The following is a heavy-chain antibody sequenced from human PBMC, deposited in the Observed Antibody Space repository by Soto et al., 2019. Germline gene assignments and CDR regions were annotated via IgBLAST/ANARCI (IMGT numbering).Heavy chain of an antibody. D-gene: IGHD3-10*01. Sequence: QVQLQQWGAGLLKPSETLSLTCAVYGGSFSDYYWSWIRQPPGKGLEWIGEINHSGSTNYNPSLKSRFTISVDTSQNQFSLKLSSVTAADTAVYYCPREVWGSGRIRFDPWGQGTLVTVSS. CDR1: GGSFSDYY. J-gene: IGHJ5*02. V-gene: IGHV4-34*01. CDR2: INHSGST. CDR3: PREVWGSGRIRFDP.